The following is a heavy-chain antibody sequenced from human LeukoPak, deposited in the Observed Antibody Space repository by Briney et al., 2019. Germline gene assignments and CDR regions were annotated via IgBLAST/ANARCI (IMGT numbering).Heavy chain of an antibody. Sequence: PGGSLRLSCAASGFTFSSYSMNWVRQAPGKGLEWVSSISSSSSYIYYADSVKGRFTISRDNAKNTLYLQMNSLRAEDTAVYYCARDWFHAIDYWGQGTLVTVSS. D-gene: IGHD2/OR15-2a*01. CDR3: ARDWFHAIDY. CDR2: ISSSSSYI. J-gene: IGHJ4*02. CDR1: GFTFSSYS. V-gene: IGHV3-21*01.